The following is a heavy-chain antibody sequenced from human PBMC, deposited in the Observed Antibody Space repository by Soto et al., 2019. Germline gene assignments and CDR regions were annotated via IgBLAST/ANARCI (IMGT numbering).Heavy chain of an antibody. CDR3: ARNGPNRITIFGVVPYFDY. Sequence: PSETLSLTCTVSGGSISSYYWSWIRQPPGKGLEWIGYIYYSGSTNYNPSLKSRVTISVDTSKNQFSLKLSSVTAADTAVYYCARNGPNRITIFGVVPYFDYWGQGTLVTVSS. V-gene: IGHV4-59*01. J-gene: IGHJ4*02. D-gene: IGHD3-3*01. CDR2: IYYSGST. CDR1: GGSISSYY.